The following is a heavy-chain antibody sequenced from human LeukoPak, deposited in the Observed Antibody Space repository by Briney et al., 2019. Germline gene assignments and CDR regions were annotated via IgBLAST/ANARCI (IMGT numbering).Heavy chain of an antibody. CDR2: ISWNSGDL. CDR3: ARRSGDRAFDI. Sequence: PGGSLRHSCAASGLTFENSAMHWLRQAPGKGLEWVSGISWNSGDLIYADSVKGRFTISRDNAKNSLYLQMNSLRLEDMALYYCARRSGDRAFDIWGQGTMVTVSS. D-gene: IGHD3-10*01. J-gene: IGHJ3*02. V-gene: IGHV3-9*03. CDR1: GLTFENSA.